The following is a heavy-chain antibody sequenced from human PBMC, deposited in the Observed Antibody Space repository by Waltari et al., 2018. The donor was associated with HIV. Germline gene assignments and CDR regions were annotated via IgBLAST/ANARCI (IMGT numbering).Heavy chain of an antibody. D-gene: IGHD1-26*01. J-gene: IGHJ4*02. CDR3: AREIVGATSRHDY. V-gene: IGHV4-61*02. Sequence: QVQLQESGPGLVKPSQTLSLTCTVSGGSISSGSYYWSWIRQPAGKGLEWIGRIYTSGSTNYNPSLKSRVTISVDTSKNQFSLKLSSVTAADTAVYYWAREIVGATSRHDYWGQGTLVTVSS. CDR2: IYTSGST. CDR1: GGSISSGSYY.